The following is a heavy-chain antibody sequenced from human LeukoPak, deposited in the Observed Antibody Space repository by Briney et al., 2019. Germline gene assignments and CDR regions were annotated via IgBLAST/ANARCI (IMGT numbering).Heavy chain of an antibody. J-gene: IGHJ4*02. CDR2: IHYSGST. D-gene: IGHD5-12*01. CDR1: GGSISSGDYY. CDR3: ARGYSGYDPTYFDY. Sequence: SETLSLTCTVSGGSISSGDYYWSWIRQPPGKGLEWIGYIHYSGSTIHNPSLKSRVTISVDTSKNQISLKLNSMTAADTAVYYCARGYSGYDPTYFDYWGQGTLVTVSS. V-gene: IGHV4-61*08.